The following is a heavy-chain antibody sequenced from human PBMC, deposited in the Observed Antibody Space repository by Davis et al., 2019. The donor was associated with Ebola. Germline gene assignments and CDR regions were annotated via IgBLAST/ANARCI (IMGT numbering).Heavy chain of an antibody. V-gene: IGHV3-21*04. J-gene: IGHJ6*04. CDR3: ARGLGFTAPDV. CDR1: GFTFSTYS. Sequence: PGGSLRLSCAASGFTFSTYSMSWVRQAPGKGLEWVSSISSDSDYIYYADSVKGRFTISRDNSKNTLYLQMNSLTADDTAVYYCARGLGFTAPDVWGKGTTVTVSS. CDR2: ISSDSDYI. D-gene: IGHD1-26*01.